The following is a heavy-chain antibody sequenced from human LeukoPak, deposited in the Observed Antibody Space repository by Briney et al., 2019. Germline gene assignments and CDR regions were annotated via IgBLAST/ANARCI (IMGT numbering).Heavy chain of an antibody. CDR3: AIVPYSDYGSGRPPFMDA. V-gene: IGHV3-23*01. CDR2: LSDSGGDT. D-gene: IGHD3-10*01. Sequence: GGSLRLSCAASGFTFATYAMSWVRQAPGKGLEWVSTLSDSGGDTYYADSVKGRFTSSRDNSKNTLYLQMNSLRAEDTAVYYCAIVPYSDYGSGRPPFMDAWGQGTTVAISS. J-gene: IGHJ6*01. CDR1: GFTFATYA.